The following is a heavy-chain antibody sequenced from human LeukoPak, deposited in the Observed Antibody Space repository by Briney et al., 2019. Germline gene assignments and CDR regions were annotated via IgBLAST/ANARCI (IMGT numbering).Heavy chain of an antibody. V-gene: IGHV5-51*01. Sequence: GESLKISCKGSGYSFTSYWIGWVRQMPGKGLEWMGIIYPGDSDTRYSPSFQGQVTISADKSISTAYLQWSSLKASDTAMYYCARHSPYYDFWRTGYYYMDVWGKGTTVTVSS. CDR1: GYSFTSYW. CDR3: ARHSPYYDFWRTGYYYMDV. D-gene: IGHD3-3*01. CDR2: IYPGDSDT. J-gene: IGHJ6*03.